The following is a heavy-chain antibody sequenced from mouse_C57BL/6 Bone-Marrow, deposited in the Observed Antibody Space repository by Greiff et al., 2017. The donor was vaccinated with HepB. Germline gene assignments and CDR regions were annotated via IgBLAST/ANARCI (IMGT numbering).Heavy chain of an antibody. D-gene: IGHD1-1*01. V-gene: IGHV1-52*01. CDR2: IDPSDSET. CDR3: ANRGYGSSFNWYFDV. CDR1: GYTFTSYW. Sequence: QVQLQQPGAELVRPGSSVKLSCKASGYTFTSYWMHWVKQRPIQGLEWIGNIDPSDSETHYNQKFKDKATLTVDKSSSTAYMQLSSLTSEDSAVYYCANRGYGSSFNWYFDVWGTGTTVTVSS. J-gene: IGHJ1*03.